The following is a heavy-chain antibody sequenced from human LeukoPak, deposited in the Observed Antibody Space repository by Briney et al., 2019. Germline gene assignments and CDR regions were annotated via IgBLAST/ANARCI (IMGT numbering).Heavy chain of an antibody. D-gene: IGHD3-3*01. J-gene: IGHJ4*02. V-gene: IGHV4-39*01. CDR2: IYYSGST. Sequence: SETLSLTCTVSGGSISSSSYYCGWIRQPPGKGLEWIGSIYYSGSTYYNPSLKSRVTISVDTSKNQFSLKLSSVTAADTAVYYCARLVRDAYDFWSGAPQHEMDYWGQGTLVTVSS. CDR3: ARLVRDAYDFWSGAPQHEMDY. CDR1: GGSISSSSYY.